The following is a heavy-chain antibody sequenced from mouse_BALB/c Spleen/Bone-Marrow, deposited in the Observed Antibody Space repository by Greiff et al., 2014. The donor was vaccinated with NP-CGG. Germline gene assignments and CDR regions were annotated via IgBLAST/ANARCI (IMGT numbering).Heavy chain of an antibody. CDR1: GYTFTSYW. J-gene: IGHJ1*01. V-gene: IGHV1-69*02. CDR2: IDPSDSYT. D-gene: IGHD2-2*01. CDR3: ARGGKGYNDYWSFDV. Sequence: VQLQQSGAELVKPGASVKLSCKASGYTFTSYWMHWVKQRPGQGLEWIGEIDPSDSYTNYNQKFKGKATLTIDKSSSTAYMQLSSLTSDASAYYYCARGGKGYNDYWSFDVWGAGTTVTVSS.